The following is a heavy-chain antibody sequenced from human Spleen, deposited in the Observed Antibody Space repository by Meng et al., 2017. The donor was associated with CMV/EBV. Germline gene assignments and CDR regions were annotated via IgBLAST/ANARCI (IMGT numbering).Heavy chain of an antibody. J-gene: IGHJ4*02. CDR2: ISPYNGNT. D-gene: IGHD1-7*01. CDR3: ARGSWNYDF. Sequence: ASVKVSCKTSGYTFTDYYMHWVRQAPGQGLEWMGWISPYNGNTEYAQKFQGRVTMTTDTSTSTAYMEVRSLTSDDTAMYYWARGSWNYDFWGRGTLVTVSS. CDR1: GYTFTDYY. V-gene: IGHV1-18*04.